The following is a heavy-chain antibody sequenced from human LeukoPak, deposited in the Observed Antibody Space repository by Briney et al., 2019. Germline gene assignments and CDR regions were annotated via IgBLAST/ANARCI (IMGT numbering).Heavy chain of an antibody. CDR2: IYYSGST. Sequence: SQTLSLTCTVSGGSVSSGGNYWSWIRQHPGKGLEWIGYIYYSGSTYYNPSLVSRVYISVDTSKNQFSLKLSSVTVADTAVYYCARYASGSYLGNWFDPWGQGTLVTVSS. V-gene: IGHV4-31*03. J-gene: IGHJ5*02. D-gene: IGHD3-10*01. CDR1: GGSVSSGGNY. CDR3: ARYASGSYLGNWFDP.